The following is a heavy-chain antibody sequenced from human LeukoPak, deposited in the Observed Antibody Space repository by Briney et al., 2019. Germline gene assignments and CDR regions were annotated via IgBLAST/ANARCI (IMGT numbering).Heavy chain of an antibody. D-gene: IGHD3-3*01. CDR2: ICTAGDT. CDR1: GFTFSSYD. Sequence: GGSLRLSCAASGFTFSSYDMHWVRQATGKGLEWVSAICTAGDTYYPGSVKGRFTISRENAKNSLYLQMNSLRAGDTAVYYCARGNSVLGVARLSSTRFDYWGQGTLVTVSS. V-gene: IGHV3-13*01. J-gene: IGHJ4*02. CDR3: ARGNSVLGVARLSSTRFDY.